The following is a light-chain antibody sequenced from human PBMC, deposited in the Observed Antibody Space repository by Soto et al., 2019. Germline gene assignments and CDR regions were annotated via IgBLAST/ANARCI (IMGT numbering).Light chain of an antibody. CDR1: QSVNSRY. CDR2: EAS. Sequence: DTVLTHSPGTLSLYPGEIATLSCRASQSVNSRYIAWYQVKPVQAPRLLIYEASSRATGIPDRFSGGGSGTDFTLSISKVEPEDFAVYYCQQYGRPPRATFGQGTRLEIK. CDR3: QQYGRPPRAT. J-gene: IGKJ5*01. V-gene: IGKV3-20*01.